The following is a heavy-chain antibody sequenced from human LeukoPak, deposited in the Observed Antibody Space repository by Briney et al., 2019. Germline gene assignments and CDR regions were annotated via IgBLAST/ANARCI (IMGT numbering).Heavy chain of an antibody. CDR1: VASIRSADYS. J-gene: IGHJ2*01. CDR3: ASQTSVTPSWYFHL. CDR2: IYDSGRT. Sequence: SQTLSLTCSVSVASIRSADYSWSWIRQHPGKGLEWIGYIYDSGRTHYNPSLKRRVTISVDTSKNHFSLKLNSLTAADTAVYYCASQTSVTPSWYFHLWGRGPLVTVSS. V-gene: IGHV4-31*03. D-gene: IGHD4-17*01.